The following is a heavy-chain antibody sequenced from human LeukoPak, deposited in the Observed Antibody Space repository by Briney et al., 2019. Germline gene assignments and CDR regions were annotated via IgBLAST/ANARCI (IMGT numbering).Heavy chain of an antibody. CDR2: IYYSGST. J-gene: IGHJ6*03. D-gene: IGHD2-15*01. Sequence: SETLSLTCTVSGGSISSSSYYWGWIRQPPGKGLEWIGGIYYSGSTYYNPSLKSRVTISVDTSKNQFSLKLSSVTAADTAVYYCAGVVAASPGDYYYYMDVWGKGTTVTVSS. V-gene: IGHV4-39*07. CDR1: GGSISSSSYY. CDR3: AGVVAASPGDYYYYMDV.